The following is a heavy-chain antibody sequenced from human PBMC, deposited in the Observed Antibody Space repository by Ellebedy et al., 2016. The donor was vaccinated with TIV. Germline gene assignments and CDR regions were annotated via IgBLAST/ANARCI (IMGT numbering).Heavy chain of an antibody. CDR1: GGSISSGGYY. J-gene: IGHJ2*01. D-gene: IGHD1-14*01. V-gene: IGHV4-31*03. CDR2: FYYSGST. CDR3: ASKDHGYWYFDL. Sequence: MPSETLSLTCTVSGGSISSGGYYWSWIRQHPGKGLEWIGYFYYSGSTYYNPSLKSRVTIAVDTSKNQFSLKLSAVTVADTAVYYCASKDHGYWYFDLWGRGTLVTVSS.